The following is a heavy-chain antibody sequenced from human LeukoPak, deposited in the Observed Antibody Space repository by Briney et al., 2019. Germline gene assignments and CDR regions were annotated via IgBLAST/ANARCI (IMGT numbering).Heavy chain of an antibody. V-gene: IGHV1-3*01. D-gene: IGHD2-2*01. CDR2: INAGNGNT. J-gene: IGHJ4*02. Sequence: ASVKVSCKASGYTFTSYVMHWVRQAPGQRLEWMGWINAGNGNTKYSQKFQGRVTITRDTSASTAYMELSSLRSEDTAAYYCAREGVVVPVGMNQFDYWGQGTLVTVSS. CDR3: AREGVVVPVGMNQFDY. CDR1: GYTFTSYV.